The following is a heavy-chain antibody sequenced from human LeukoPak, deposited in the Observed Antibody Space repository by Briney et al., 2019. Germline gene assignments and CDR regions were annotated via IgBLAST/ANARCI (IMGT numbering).Heavy chain of an antibody. D-gene: IGHD3-22*01. V-gene: IGHV4-39*01. CDR3: ARGRYYYDSSGYPNLDY. CDR2: IYYSGST. Sequence: WGWIRQXXGKGLEWIGSIYYSGSTYYNPSLKSRVTISVDTSKNQFSLKLSSVTAADTAVYYCARGRYYYDSSGYPNLDYWGQGTLVTVSS. J-gene: IGHJ4*02.